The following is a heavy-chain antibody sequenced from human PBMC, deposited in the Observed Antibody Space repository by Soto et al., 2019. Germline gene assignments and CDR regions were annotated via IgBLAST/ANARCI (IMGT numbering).Heavy chain of an antibody. Sequence: EASVKVSCKASGYPFTSYDINWVRQATGQGLEWMGWMNPDSGNTGYAQKFQGRVTMTSNTSINTAYMELSSLRSEDTAVYYCAKGSWRGYRSDTSCYTINYWGQGTLVTVAS. V-gene: IGHV1-8*01. D-gene: IGHD2-2*02. CDR1: GYPFTSYD. CDR3: AKGSWRGYRSDTSCYTINY. CDR2: MNPDSGNT. J-gene: IGHJ4*02.